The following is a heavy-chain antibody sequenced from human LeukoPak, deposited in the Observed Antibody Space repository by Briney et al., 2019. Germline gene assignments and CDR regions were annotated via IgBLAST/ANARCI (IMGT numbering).Heavy chain of an antibody. CDR1: GGSMSDDF. CDR2: IYPAGFT. V-gene: IGHV4-4*07. Sequence: SETLSLTCTLSGGSMSDDFWNWIRQPAGKGLEWVGRIYPAGFTSYNPSLKSRLTMSIDTSKNQFSLRLRSVSAADTAVYYCARCSYYGAGNSPYDLWGQGTPVTVSS. J-gene: IGHJ4*02. CDR3: ARCSYYGAGNSPYDL. D-gene: IGHD3-10*01.